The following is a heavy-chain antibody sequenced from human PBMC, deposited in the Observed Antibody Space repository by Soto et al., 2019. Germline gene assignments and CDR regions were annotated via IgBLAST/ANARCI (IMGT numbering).Heavy chain of an antibody. J-gene: IGHJ4*02. Sequence: SETLSLTCAVYGGYFSGYYWSWIRQPPGKGLEWIGEINHSGSTNYNPSLKSRVTISVDTSKNQFSLKLSSVTAADTAVYYCARRAIMITFGGVISPGYFDYWGQGTLVTVSS. D-gene: IGHD3-16*01. CDR2: INHSGST. V-gene: IGHV4-34*01. CDR3: ARRAIMITFGGVISPGYFDY. CDR1: GGYFSGYY.